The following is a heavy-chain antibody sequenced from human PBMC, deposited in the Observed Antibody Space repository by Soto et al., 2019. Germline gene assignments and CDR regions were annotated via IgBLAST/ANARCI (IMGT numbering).Heavy chain of an antibody. CDR1: GYTFTGYY. CDR3: ARVRRGYCSSTSCSHFDY. J-gene: IGHJ4*02. CDR2: INPNSGGT. D-gene: IGHD2-2*01. V-gene: IGHV1-2*02. Sequence: ASVKVSCKASGYTFTGYYMHWVRQAPGQGLEWMGWINPNSGGTNYAQKFQGRVTMTRDTSISTAYMELSRLRSDDTAVYYCARVRRGYCSSTSCSHFDYWGQGTLVTVS.